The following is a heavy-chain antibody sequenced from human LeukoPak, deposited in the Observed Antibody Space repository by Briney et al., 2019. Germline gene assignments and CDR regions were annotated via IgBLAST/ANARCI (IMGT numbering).Heavy chain of an antibody. J-gene: IGHJ2*01. CDR2: ISGSGGST. Sequence: PGGSLRLSCAASGFTFSSYSMNWVRQAPGKGLEWVSAISGSGGSTYYADSVKGRFTISRDNSKNTLYLRMNSLRAEDTAVYYCARDSGEYYYGSGSYYWYFDLWGRGTLVTVSS. CDR3: ARDSGEYYYGSGSYYWYFDL. D-gene: IGHD3-10*01. CDR1: GFTFSSYS. V-gene: IGHV3-23*01.